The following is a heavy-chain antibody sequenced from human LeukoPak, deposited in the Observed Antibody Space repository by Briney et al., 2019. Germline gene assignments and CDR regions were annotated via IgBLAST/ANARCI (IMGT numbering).Heavy chain of an antibody. CDR3: ASRLGGYYYGMDV. CDR2: ISGSSSTI. CDR1: GFTFSSYS. D-gene: IGHD3-16*01. Sequence: GGSLRLSCAASGFTFSSYSMNWVRQAPGKGLEWGSYISGSSSTIYYADSVKGRFTISRDNYKNTLYLQMNSLRAEDTAVYYCASRLGGYYYGMDVWGQGSAVTVSS. V-gene: IGHV3-48*01. J-gene: IGHJ6*02.